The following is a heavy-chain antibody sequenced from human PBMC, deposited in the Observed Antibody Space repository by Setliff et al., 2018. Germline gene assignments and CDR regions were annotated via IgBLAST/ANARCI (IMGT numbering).Heavy chain of an antibody. CDR1: GFTFSNFA. CDR2: IRFDGHNK. CDR3: AADYYDIVTGYYNLDY. Sequence: GESLKISCVVSGFTFSNFAMHWVRQAPGKGLEWLAFIRFDGHNKSYADSVKGRFTISRDNSKNRVYLQMQRLRVEDTAVYYCAADYYDIVTGYYNLDYWGQGTPVTVSS. D-gene: IGHD3-9*01. J-gene: IGHJ4*02. V-gene: IGHV3-30*02.